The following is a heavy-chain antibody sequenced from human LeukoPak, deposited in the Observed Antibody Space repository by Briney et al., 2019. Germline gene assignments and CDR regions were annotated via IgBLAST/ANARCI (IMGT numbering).Heavy chain of an antibody. CDR3: ARTTYYYDSRPLFDY. CDR1: GFTFSSYW. J-gene: IGHJ4*02. V-gene: IGHV3-7*03. Sequence: PGGSLRLSCAASGFTFSSYWMSWVRQAPGKGLEWVANIKEDGSEKYYVDSVKGRFTISRDNAKNSLYLQMNSLRAEDTAVYYCARTTYYYDSRPLFDYWGQGTLDTVSS. CDR2: IKEDGSEK. D-gene: IGHD3-22*01.